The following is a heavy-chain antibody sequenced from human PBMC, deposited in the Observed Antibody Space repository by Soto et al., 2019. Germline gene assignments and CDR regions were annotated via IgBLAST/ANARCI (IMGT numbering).Heavy chain of an antibody. Sequence: QVQLVQSGAEVKESGASVKVSCKASGYTFTGYYIHWVRQAPGQGLEWMGEISPYSGGTKYAQKFQGRVTMTRDTSIYTVYMELSNLSPDDTAVYYCGRGRSGELVVFYWGQGTLVTVYS. J-gene: IGHJ4*02. CDR1: GYTFTGYY. CDR2: ISPYSGGT. D-gene: IGHD6-6*01. CDR3: GRGRSGELVVFY. V-gene: IGHV1-2*02.